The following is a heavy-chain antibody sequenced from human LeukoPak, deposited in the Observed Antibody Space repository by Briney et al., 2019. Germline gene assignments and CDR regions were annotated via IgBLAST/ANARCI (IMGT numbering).Heavy chain of an antibody. CDR3: AKDFYGTSSAAFDS. J-gene: IGHJ4*02. CDR1: GFTFDDYA. V-gene: IGHV3-9*01. Sequence: PGGSLRLSCAASGFTFDDYAMHWVRQGPGKSLEWVSGISWASGGIGYADSVKGRFTISRDNAKNSLYLQMNSLRADDTALYYCAKDFYGTSSAAFDSWGQGTLVTVSS. CDR2: ISWASGGI. D-gene: IGHD6-6*01.